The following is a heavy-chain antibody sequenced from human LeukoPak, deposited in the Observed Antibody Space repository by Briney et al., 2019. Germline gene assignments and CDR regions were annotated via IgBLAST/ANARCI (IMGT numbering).Heavy chain of an antibody. CDR2: ISGGST. CDR3: AKAPNGYSQKTPYYYFDY. D-gene: IGHD6-13*01. Sequence: GGSLRLSCAASGFTVSSNEMSWVRQAPGKGLEWVSSISGGSTYYADSVKGRFAISRDNSKNTLYLQMNSLRAEDTAVYYCAKAPNGYSQKTPYYYFDYWGQGTLVTVSS. J-gene: IGHJ4*02. CDR1: GFTVSSNE. V-gene: IGHV3-38-3*01.